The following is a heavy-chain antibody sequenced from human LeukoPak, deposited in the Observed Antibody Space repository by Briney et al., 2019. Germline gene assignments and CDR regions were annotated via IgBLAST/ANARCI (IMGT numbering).Heavy chain of an antibody. CDR3: ARKGLGVGGSRYFDY. CDR2: IYYSGST. J-gene: IGHJ4*02. CDR1: GGFISSYY. V-gene: IGHV4-59*01. D-gene: IGHD2-15*01. Sequence: SETLSLTCTVSGGFISSYYWSWIRQPPGKGLEWIRYIYYSGSTNYNPSLKSRVTISVDTSKNQFSLKLSSVTAADTAVYYCARKGLGVGGSRYFDYWGQGTLVTVSS.